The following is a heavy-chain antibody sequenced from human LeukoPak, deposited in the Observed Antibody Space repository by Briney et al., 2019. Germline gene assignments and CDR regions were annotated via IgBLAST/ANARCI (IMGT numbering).Heavy chain of an antibody. CDR1: GGSISSYY. V-gene: IGHV4-59*08. CDR2: IYYSGST. D-gene: IGHD6-6*01. J-gene: IGHJ3*02. Sequence: SETLSLTCTVSGGSISSYYWSWIRQPPGKGLEWIGYIYYSGSTYYNPSLKSRVTISVDTSKNQFSLKLSSVTAADTAVYYCARRRYSSSIGGDDAFDIWGQGTMVTVSS. CDR3: ARRRYSSSIGGDDAFDI.